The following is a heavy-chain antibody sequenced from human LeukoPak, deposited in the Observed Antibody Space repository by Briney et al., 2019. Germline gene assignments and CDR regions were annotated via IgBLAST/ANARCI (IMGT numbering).Heavy chain of an antibody. J-gene: IGHJ3*02. Sequence: GGSLRLSCAASGFTFSSYWMSWVRQAPGKGLEWVANIKRDGSDKYYVGSVEGRFTISRDNDKNSLYLQMSSLRAEDTAIYYCAKDKDGRYSSSWYDAFDIWGQGTMVTVSS. V-gene: IGHV3-7*01. D-gene: IGHD6-13*01. CDR2: IKRDGSDK. CDR3: AKDKDGRYSSSWYDAFDI. CDR1: GFTFSSYW.